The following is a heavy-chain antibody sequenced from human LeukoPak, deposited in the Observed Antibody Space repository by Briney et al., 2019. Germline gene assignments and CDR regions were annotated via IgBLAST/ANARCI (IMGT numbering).Heavy chain of an antibody. J-gene: IGHJ3*02. CDR1: GFTFSTSA. Sequence: GGSLRLSCAASGFTFSTSAMHWVRQAPGKGLEYVSGISSNGGTTYYANSVKGRFTISRDNSKSTLYLQMGSLRTEDMAVYYCAPNYYDSSGYYSDAFDIWGQGTMVTVSS. V-gene: IGHV3-64*01. CDR2: ISSNGGTT. CDR3: APNYYDSSGYYSDAFDI. D-gene: IGHD3-22*01.